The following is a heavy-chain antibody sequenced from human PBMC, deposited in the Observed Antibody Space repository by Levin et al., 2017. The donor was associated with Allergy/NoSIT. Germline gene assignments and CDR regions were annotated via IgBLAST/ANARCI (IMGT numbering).Heavy chain of an antibody. Sequence: SETLSLTCAVYGGSFSGYYWSWIRQPPGKGLEWIGEINHSGSTNYNPSLKSRVTISVDTSKNQFSLKLSSVTAADTAVYYCARVRVYYDFWSGLYYFDYWGQGTLVTVSS. CDR3: ARVRVYYDFWSGLYYFDY. D-gene: IGHD3-3*01. V-gene: IGHV4-34*01. CDR2: INHSGST. J-gene: IGHJ4*02. CDR1: GGSFSGYY.